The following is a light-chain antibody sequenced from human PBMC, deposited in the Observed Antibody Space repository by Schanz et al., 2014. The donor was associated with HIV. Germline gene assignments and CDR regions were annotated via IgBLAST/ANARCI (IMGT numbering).Light chain of an antibody. CDR3: QQCVTYPYT. CDR2: AAS. Sequence: AIQMTQSPSSLSASVGDRVTITCRASQDIRNDLGWYQQKPGKAPKLLIYAASSLQSGVPSRFSGSGYGTDFTLTISSLQPEDVATYYCQQCVTYPYTFGQGTKLDIK. CDR1: QDIRND. J-gene: IGKJ2*01. V-gene: IGKV1-6*01.